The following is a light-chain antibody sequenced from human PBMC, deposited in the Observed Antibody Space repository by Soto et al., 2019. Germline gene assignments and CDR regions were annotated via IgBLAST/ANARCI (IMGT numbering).Light chain of an antibody. Sequence: QSVLTEPPSASVSPGQSVTSSCTGTKSDIGVYDFVPWYQHHPGKAPRLIIYEVVQRPSGVPDRFSGSKSGNTASLTVSGLQAADEADYFCKSYAGSNTYVFGSGTKVTVL. CDR2: EVV. CDR1: KSDIGVYDF. J-gene: IGLJ1*01. V-gene: IGLV2-8*01. CDR3: KSYAGSNTYV.